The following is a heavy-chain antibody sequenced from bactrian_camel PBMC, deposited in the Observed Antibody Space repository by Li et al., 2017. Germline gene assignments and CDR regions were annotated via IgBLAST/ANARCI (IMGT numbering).Heavy chain of an antibody. CDR2: IYTGAGNA. Sequence: HVQLVESGGGSVQAGGSLRLSCAASGYDYDPNYMVIAWFRQGPGKEREGLAVIYTGAGNAFSADSVKGRFTISQDDANNTVYLQMDSLKPEDTATYYCAAGWRECASGSRLYWGQGTQVTVS. CDR1: GYDYDPNY. D-gene: IGHD3*01. CDR3: AAGWRECASGSRLY. V-gene: IGHV3S54*01. J-gene: IGHJ4*01.